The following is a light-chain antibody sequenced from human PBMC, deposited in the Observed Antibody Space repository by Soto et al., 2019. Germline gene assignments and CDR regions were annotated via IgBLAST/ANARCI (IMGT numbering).Light chain of an antibody. J-gene: IGKJ4*01. V-gene: IGKV3-11*01. Sequence: EIVLTQSPATLSLSPGDTATLSCRATQRVSTYLAWYQQKPGQAPRLLIYDASNRAPGIPARFSGSGSETDFTPTISSLEPEDFAVYCCHQRSNWPLTFGGGTKVDIK. CDR3: HQRSNWPLT. CDR1: QRVSTY. CDR2: DAS.